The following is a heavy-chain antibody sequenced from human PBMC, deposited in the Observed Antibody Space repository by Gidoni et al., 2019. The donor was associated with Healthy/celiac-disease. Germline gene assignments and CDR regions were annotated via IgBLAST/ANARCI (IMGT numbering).Heavy chain of an antibody. V-gene: IGHV3-74*01. CDR3: ESVRYSSSWYAY. CDR1: GFTFSSYW. CDR2: INSDGSST. Sequence: EVQLVESGGGLVQPGGSLRLSCASSGFTFSSYWMHWVRQAPGKGLVWVSRINSDGSSTSYADSVKGRFTISRDNDKNTLYLKMNSLRAEDTAVYYWESVRYSSSWYAYWGQGTLVTVSS. D-gene: IGHD6-13*01. J-gene: IGHJ4*02.